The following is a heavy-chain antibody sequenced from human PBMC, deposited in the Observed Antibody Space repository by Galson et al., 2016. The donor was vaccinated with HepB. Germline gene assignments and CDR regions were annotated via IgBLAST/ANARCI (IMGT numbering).Heavy chain of an antibody. J-gene: IGHJ4*02. CDR1: GFSLSMSGVA. CDR3: ARSVAAFDA. D-gene: IGHD6-13*01. CDR2: IYWDDDK. Sequence: PALVKPTQTLTLTCTFSGFSLSMSGVAVGWIRQSPGKALEWLALIYWDDDKRYSPSLKSRLTITKDTSKNQVVLTLTNMDPVDIATYYCARSVAAFDAWGQGTRVTVSS. V-gene: IGHV2-5*02.